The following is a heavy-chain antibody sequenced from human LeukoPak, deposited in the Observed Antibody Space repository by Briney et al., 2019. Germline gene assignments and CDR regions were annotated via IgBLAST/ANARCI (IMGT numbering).Heavy chain of an antibody. CDR1: GFTFSSYA. J-gene: IGHJ3*02. V-gene: IGHV3-23*01. CDR2: ISGSGGST. CDR3: ARRYCSSTSCYRGYAFDI. Sequence: GGSLRLSCAASGFTFSSYAMSWVRQAPGKGLEWVSAISGSGGSTYYADSVKGRFTISRDNSKNTLYPQMNSLRAEDTAVYYCARRYCSSTSCYRGYAFDIWGQGTMVTVSS. D-gene: IGHD2-2*01.